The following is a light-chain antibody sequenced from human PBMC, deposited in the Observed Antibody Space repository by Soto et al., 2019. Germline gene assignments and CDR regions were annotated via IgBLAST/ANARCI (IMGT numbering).Light chain of an antibody. CDR2: GVT. V-gene: IGLV2-14*03. J-gene: IGLJ1*01. CDR3: SSFTSNRIYV. CDR1: HNDIGTYDY. Sequence: QSVLTQPTSVSGSPGQSITISCTGNHNDIGTYDYGSWYQQHPGRAPRLLIHGVTTRPSGISGRFSASKSGLTASLTISGLQPEDEADYYCSSFTSNRIYVFGPGTKVTVL.